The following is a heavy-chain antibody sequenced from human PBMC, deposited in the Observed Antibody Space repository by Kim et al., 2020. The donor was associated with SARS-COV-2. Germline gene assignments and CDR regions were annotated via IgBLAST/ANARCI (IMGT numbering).Heavy chain of an antibody. Sequence: TPSPKSRVTISVDTSKNQFSLKLSSVTAADTAVYYCATGKYYYDSSGLAYWGQGTLVTVSS. J-gene: IGHJ4*02. CDR3: ATGKYYYDSSGLAY. D-gene: IGHD3-22*01. V-gene: IGHV4-61*02.